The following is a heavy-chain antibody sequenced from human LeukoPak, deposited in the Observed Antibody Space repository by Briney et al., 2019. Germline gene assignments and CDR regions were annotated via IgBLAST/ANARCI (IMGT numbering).Heavy chain of an antibody. CDR3: ARVRRYCSSTSCYSNWFDP. J-gene: IGHJ5*02. CDR2: IYTSGST. V-gene: IGHV4-4*07. Sequence: SETLSLTCTASGGSISSYYWSWIRQPAGKGLEWIGRIYTSGSTNYNPSLKSRVTMSVDTSKNQFSLKLSSVTAADTAVYYCARVRRYCSSTSCYSNWFDPWGQGTLVTVSS. CDR1: GGSISSYY. D-gene: IGHD2-2*02.